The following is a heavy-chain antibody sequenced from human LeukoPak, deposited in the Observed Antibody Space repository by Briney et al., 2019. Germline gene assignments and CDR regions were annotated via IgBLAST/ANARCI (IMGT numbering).Heavy chain of an antibody. Sequence: SETLSLTCAVYGGSFSGYYWSWIRQPPGKGLEWIGEINHSGSTNYNPSLKSRVTISVDTSKNQFSLKLSSATAADTAVYYCATGGNLGYWGQGTLVTVSS. J-gene: IGHJ4*02. V-gene: IGHV4-34*01. D-gene: IGHD4-23*01. CDR2: INHSGST. CDR3: ATGGNLGY. CDR1: GGSFSGYY.